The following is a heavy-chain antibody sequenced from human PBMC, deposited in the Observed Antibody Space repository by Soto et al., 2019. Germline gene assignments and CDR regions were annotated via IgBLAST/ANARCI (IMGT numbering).Heavy chain of an antibody. CDR1: GFTFSSYA. V-gene: IGHV3-23*01. CDR2: VSGNGGST. Sequence: GGSLRLSCAASGFTFSSYAMSWVRQAPGKGLEWVSAVSGNGGSTYYAVSVKGRFTISGDNSKNTPYLQMKSLRAEDTAVYYCVKPTRGYYYGMDVWGQGTTVTVSS. J-gene: IGHJ6*02. CDR3: VKPTRGYYYGMDV. D-gene: IGHD4-17*01.